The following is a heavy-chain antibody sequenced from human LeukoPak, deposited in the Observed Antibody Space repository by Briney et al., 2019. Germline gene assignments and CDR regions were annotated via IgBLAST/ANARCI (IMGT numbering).Heavy chain of an antibody. D-gene: IGHD1-26*01. CDR1: GYTFTSYG. CDR3: ARDREGGELGDY. CDR2: ISAYNGNT. J-gene: IGHJ4*02. V-gene: IGHV1-18*01. Sequence: ASVKVSCKASGYTFTSYGLSWVRQAPGQGLEWMGWISAYNGNTNYAQKLQGRVTMTTDTSTSTAYMELRSLRSDDTAVYYCARDREGGELGDYWGQGTLVTVSS.